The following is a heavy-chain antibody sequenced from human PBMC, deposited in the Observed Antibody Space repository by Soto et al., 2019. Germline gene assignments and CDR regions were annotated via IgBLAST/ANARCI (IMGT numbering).Heavy chain of an antibody. D-gene: IGHD4-4*01. CDR2: INPKTGST. CDR1: GYTFTDYF. V-gene: IGHV1-2*02. CDR3: LKAWFPDYNHDDGY. J-gene: IGHJ4*02. Sequence: ASVKVSCQTSGYTFTDYFIHWVRQAPGQGLEWLGWINPKTGSTEPVQKFQGRVTMTRDTSVSKASLDLSRLTSEDTAVYYCLKAWFPDYNHDDGYWGQGTLVTVSS.